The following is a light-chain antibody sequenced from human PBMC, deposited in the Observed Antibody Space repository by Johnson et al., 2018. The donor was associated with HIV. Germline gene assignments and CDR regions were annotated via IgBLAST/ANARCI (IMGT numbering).Light chain of an antibody. V-gene: IGLV1-51*01. CDR2: DNN. Sequence: VLTQPPSVSAAPGQKVTISCSGSSSNIENYYVSWYQHHPGTAPKLLIYDNNKRPSGIPDRLSGSKSGTSATLDITGLQTGDEADYYCGTWDTSLSAGGVFGTGTKVTVL. J-gene: IGLJ1*01. CDR1: SSNIENYY. CDR3: GTWDTSLSAGGV.